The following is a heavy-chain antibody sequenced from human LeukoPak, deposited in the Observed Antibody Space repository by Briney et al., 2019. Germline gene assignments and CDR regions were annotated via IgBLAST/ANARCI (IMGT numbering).Heavy chain of an antibody. V-gene: IGHV4-39*01. CDR1: SGSISSSSYY. CDR2: IYYSGST. CDR3: ARRKSSWWYDAFDY. D-gene: IGHD6-19*01. J-gene: IGHJ4*02. Sequence: KPSETLSLTCTVSSGSISSSSYYWGWIRQPPGKGLEWIGSIYYSGSTYYNPSLKSRVTISVDTSKNQFSLKLSSVTATDTAVYFCARRKSSWWYDAFDYWGQGTLVTVSS.